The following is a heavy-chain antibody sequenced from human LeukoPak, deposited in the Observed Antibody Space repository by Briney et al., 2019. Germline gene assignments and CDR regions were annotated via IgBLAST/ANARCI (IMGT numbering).Heavy chain of an antibody. CDR3: AKEESSSWFH. V-gene: IGHV3-23*01. CDR2: LSDDSGKI. CDR1: GFSFRSYA. J-gene: IGHJ4*02. D-gene: IGHD6-13*01. Sequence: GGSLSLSCGASGFSFRSYAMGWVRQAPGKGREWVSSLSDDSGKIYYADSVKGRFTISRDNSKSTLYVHMNNLRAEDTAIYYCAKEESSSWFHWGQGTLVTVSS.